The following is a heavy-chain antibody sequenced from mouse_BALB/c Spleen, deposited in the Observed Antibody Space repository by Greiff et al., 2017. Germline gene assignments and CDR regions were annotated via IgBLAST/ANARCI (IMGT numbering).Heavy chain of an antibody. J-gene: IGHJ4*01. Sequence: VLLQQSGPSLVQPSQSLSLTCSVSGYSITSGYWNWIRKFPGNKLEYMGYISYSGSTYYNPSLKCRISITRDTSKNQYYLQLNSVTTEDTATYCCARSAYEYNEDYAMDYWGQGTSVTVSS. CDR1: GYSITSGY. CDR3: ARSAYEYNEDYAMDY. D-gene: IGHD2-4*01. CDR2: ISYSGST. V-gene: IGHV3-8*02.